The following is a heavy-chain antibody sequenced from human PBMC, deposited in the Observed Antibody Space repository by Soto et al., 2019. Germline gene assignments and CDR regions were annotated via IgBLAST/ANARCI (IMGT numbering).Heavy chain of an antibody. J-gene: IGHJ4*02. CDR2: ISGYNGYT. Sequence: QVQLVQSGAEVKKPGASVRVSCQASGYTFTSYHICWVRQAPGRGLEWMGCISGYNGYTNYAQNVQGSVSMTTDTSTNTAYLELRNLRSDDTAIYFCARSLAGRPGDYWGQGTLVTVSS. D-gene: IGHD6-6*01. V-gene: IGHV1-18*01. CDR1: GYTFTSYH. CDR3: ARSLAGRPGDY.